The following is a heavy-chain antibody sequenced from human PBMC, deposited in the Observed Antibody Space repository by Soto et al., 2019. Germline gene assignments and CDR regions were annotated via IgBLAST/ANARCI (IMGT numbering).Heavy chain of an antibody. J-gene: IGHJ5*02. CDR1: GYTFTSYV. D-gene: IGHD3-16*01. V-gene: IGHV1-3*05. Sequence: QLQLVQSGAEEKKPGASVKVSCKASGYTFTSYVMHWVRQAPGQRLEWMGWINAGNGNTKYSQKFQGRVTITRDTSASTAYMELSSLRSEDTAVYYCARVGGAKNWFDPWGQGTLVTVSS. CDR3: ARVGGAKNWFDP. CDR2: INAGNGNT.